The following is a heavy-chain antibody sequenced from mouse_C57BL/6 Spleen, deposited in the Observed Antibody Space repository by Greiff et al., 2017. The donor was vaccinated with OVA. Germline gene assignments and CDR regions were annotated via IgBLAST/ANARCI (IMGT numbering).Heavy chain of an antibody. CDR3: TRYSNYVSWFAY. D-gene: IGHD2-5*01. V-gene: IGHV5-9-1*02. CDR1: GFTFSSYA. Sequence: EVQVVESGEGLVKPGGSLKLSCAASGFTFSSYAMSWVRQTPEKRLEWVAYISSGGDYIYYADTVKGRFTISRDNARNTLYLQMSSLKSEDTAMYYCTRYSNYVSWFAYWGQGTLVTVSA. CDR2: ISSGGDYI. J-gene: IGHJ3*01.